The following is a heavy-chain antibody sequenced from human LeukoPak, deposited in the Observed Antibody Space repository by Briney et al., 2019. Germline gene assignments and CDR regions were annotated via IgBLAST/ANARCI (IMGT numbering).Heavy chain of an antibody. Sequence: PSETLSLTCAVYGGSFSGYYWSWIRQPPGKGLEWIGEINHSGSTNYNPSLKSRVTISVDTSKNQFSLKLSSVTAADTAVYYCARGSMVRGVRKYYYGMDVWGQGTTVTVSS. CDR2: INHSGST. CDR3: ARGSMVRGVRKYYYGMDV. V-gene: IGHV4-34*01. CDR1: GGSFSGYY. D-gene: IGHD3-10*01. J-gene: IGHJ6*02.